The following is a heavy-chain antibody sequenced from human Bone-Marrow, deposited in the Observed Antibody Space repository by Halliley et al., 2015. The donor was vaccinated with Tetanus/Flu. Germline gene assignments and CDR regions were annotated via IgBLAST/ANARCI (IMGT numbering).Heavy chain of an antibody. J-gene: IGHJ4*02. CDR2: NPSNSDV. CDR3: ARHGLGYCLGGPCYSVDY. D-gene: IGHD2-15*01. V-gene: IGHV5-51*01. Sequence: NPSNSDVRYSPSFQGRVPISADKSFDTAYLHLYSLEASDTAMYYCARHGLGYCLGGPCYSVDYWGQGTLVTVSS.